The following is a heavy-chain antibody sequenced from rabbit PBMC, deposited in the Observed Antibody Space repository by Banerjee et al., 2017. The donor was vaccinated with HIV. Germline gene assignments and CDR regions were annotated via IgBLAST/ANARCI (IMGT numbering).Heavy chain of an antibody. J-gene: IGHJ3*01. CDR3: ARDLAGVTGWYFGL. Sequence: QQQLVESGGDLVKPEGSLTLTCTASGFSFSRGYDMCWVRQAPGKGLEWIGCINTGDGDTAYATWAKGRFAISKTSSTTVTLQMTSLTAADTATYLCARDLAGVTGWYFGLWGQGTLVT. CDR2: INTGDGDT. V-gene: IGHV1S45*01. D-gene: IGHD4-1*01. CDR1: GFSFSRGYD.